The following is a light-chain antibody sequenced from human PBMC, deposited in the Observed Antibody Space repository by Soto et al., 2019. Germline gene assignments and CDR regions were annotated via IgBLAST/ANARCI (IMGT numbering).Light chain of an antibody. CDR2: EVS. J-gene: IGLJ2*01. V-gene: IGLV2-8*01. Sequence: QYALTQPPSASGSPGQSVTISCTGTSSDVGGYNYVSWYQQQSGKAPKLMIYEVSKRPSGVPDRFSGSKSGNTASLTVSGLQAEDEADYYCSSYAGSNTVVFGGGTKLTAL. CDR3: SSYAGSNTVV. CDR1: SSDVGGYNY.